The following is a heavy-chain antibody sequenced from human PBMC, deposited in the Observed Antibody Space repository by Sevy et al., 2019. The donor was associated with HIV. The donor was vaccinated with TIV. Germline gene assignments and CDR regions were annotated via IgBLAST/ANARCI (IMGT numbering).Heavy chain of an antibody. V-gene: IGHV3-30*02. Sequence: GGSLRLSCAASGFTFSSYGMHWVRQAPGKGLEWVAFIRYDGGNKYFGDSVKGRFTISRDNSKNTLYLQMNSLRAEDTAVYYCAKDVDSSGYYSGAFDIWGQGTMVTVSS. J-gene: IGHJ3*02. CDR1: GFTFSSYG. D-gene: IGHD3-22*01. CDR2: IRYDGGNK. CDR3: AKDVDSSGYYSGAFDI.